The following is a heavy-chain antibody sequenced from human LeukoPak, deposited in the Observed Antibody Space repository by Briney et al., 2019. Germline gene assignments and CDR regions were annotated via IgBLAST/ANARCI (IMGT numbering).Heavy chain of an antibody. J-gene: IGHJ4*02. D-gene: IGHD2-21*02. CDR1: GGSISSYY. CDR3: ARLRGGLLDY. CDR2: IYYSGST. V-gene: IGHV4-59*08. Sequence: PSETLSLTCTVSGGSISSYYWSWIRQPPGKGLEWIGYIYYSGSTNYNPSLKSRVTRSVDTSKNQFSLKLSSVTAADTAVYYCARLRGGLLDYWGQGTLVTVSS.